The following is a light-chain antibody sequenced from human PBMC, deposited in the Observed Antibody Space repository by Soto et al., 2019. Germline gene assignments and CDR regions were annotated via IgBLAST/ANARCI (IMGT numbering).Light chain of an antibody. CDR2: GAS. V-gene: IGKV3-15*01. Sequence: EIVMTQSPATLSVSPGERATLSCRASQSVSSNLAWYQQKPGQPPRLLIYGASTRATGIPARFSGSGSGTEFTLTISSLQSEDFAVYYCQQYNNSLPITFGQGTRLEIK. J-gene: IGKJ5*01. CDR3: QQYNNSLPIT. CDR1: QSVSSN.